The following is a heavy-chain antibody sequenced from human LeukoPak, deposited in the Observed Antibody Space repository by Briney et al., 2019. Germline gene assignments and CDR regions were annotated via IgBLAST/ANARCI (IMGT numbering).Heavy chain of an antibody. D-gene: IGHD6-6*01. CDR1: GFTFSSYG. J-gene: IGHJ4*02. CDR3: ARGLGRYSSSSFDY. V-gene: IGHV3-33*01. CDR2: IWYDGSDK. Sequence: GGSLRLSCAASGFTFSSYGMHWVCQAPGKGLEWVAVIWYDGSDKYYADSVKGRFTISRDNSKNTLYLQMNSLRAEDTAVYYCARGLGRYSSSSFDYWGQGTLVTVSS.